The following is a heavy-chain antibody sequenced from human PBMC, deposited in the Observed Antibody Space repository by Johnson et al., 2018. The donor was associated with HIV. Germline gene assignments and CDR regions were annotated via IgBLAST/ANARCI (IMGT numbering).Heavy chain of an antibody. CDR3: VKDRGGRFSGSYLSLRVGAFDI. J-gene: IGHJ3*02. CDR2: IRYAGSNK. D-gene: IGHD1-26*01. CDR1: GFTFSSYG. Sequence: QVQLVESGGGVVQPGGSLRLSCAASGFTFSSYGMHWVRQAPGKGLEWVAFIRYAGSNKYYADAVKGRFTISRDNSKNTLYLQMNSLRAEDTAVYYCVKDRGGRFSGSYLSLRVGAFDIWGQGTLVTVSS. V-gene: IGHV3-30*02.